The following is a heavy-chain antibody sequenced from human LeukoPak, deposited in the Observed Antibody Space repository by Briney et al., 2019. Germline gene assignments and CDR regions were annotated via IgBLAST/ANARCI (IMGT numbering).Heavy chain of an antibody. Sequence: PGGSLRLSCAASGFTFSTYWMSWVRQAPGKGLEWVAIIKQDGSEKYYVDSVRGRFTISRDNAKNSLYLQMNSLRAEDTAVYYCASSRYDSSGYYGIIAYWGQGTLVTVSS. D-gene: IGHD3-22*01. V-gene: IGHV3-7*01. CDR1: GFTFSTYW. CDR3: ASSRYDSSGYYGIIAY. J-gene: IGHJ4*02. CDR2: IKQDGSEK.